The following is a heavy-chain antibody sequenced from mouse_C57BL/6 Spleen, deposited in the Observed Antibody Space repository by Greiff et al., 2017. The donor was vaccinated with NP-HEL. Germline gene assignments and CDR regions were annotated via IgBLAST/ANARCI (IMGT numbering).Heavy chain of an antibody. CDR3: AGYYGSSYGYFDV. CDR1: GYAFSSYW. V-gene: IGHV1-80*01. Sequence: QVQLKESGAELVKPGASVKISCKASGYAFSSYWMNWVKQRPGKGLEWIGQIYPGDGDTNYNGKFKGKATLTADNTYSTAYMQLSSLTSEDSAVYFCAGYYGSSYGYFDVWGTGTTVTDSS. J-gene: IGHJ1*03. CDR2: IYPGDGDT. D-gene: IGHD1-1*01.